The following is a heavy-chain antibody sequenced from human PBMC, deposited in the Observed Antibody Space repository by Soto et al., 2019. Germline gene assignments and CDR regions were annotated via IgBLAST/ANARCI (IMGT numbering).Heavy chain of an antibody. CDR2: INAGNGNT. J-gene: IGHJ4*02. CDR3: ARDLGGWPDY. CDR1: GYTFTIFA. D-gene: IGHD2-15*01. Sequence: VASVKVSCKASGYTFTIFAMHWVRQAPGQRLEWMGWINAGNGNTKYSQKFQGRVTITRDTSASTAYMELSSLRSEDTAVYYCARDLGGWPDYWGQGTLVTVSS. V-gene: IGHV1-3*01.